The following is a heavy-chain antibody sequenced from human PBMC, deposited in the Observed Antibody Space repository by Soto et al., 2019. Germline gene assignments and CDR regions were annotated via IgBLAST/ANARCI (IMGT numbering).Heavy chain of an antibody. D-gene: IGHD2-21*01. CDR1: GGSFSGYY. V-gene: IGHV4-34*01. J-gene: IGHJ4*02. CDR3: AKLWRH. CDR2: ISGSGAT. Sequence: QVQLQQWGAGLLKPSETLSLTCAVSGGSFSGYYWSWIRQSPGKGLEWIGEISGSGATNYNPALRSRDSLSLDTSKNQFSLKLNSVTAADTAVYYCAKLWRHWGQGTLVTVSS.